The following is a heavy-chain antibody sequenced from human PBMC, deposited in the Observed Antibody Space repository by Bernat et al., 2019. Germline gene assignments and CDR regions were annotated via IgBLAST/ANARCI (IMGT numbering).Heavy chain of an antibody. J-gene: IGHJ4*02. CDR3: ATDRGHITTTSAIFEN. Sequence: QDQLVQSGAEVKKPGASVKVSCKASGYFFNTYGISWVRQAPGQGLEWMGWISGYNDYTNYAQKVQGRVTMTTETSTSTAYMEVRSLTSDDTAVYYCATDRGHITTTSAIFENWGQGTLVTVSS. CDR2: ISGYNDYT. D-gene: IGHD1-1*01. CDR1: GYFFNTYG. V-gene: IGHV1-18*01.